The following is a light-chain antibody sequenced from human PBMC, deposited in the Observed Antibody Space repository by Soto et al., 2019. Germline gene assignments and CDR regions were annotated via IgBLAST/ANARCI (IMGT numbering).Light chain of an antibody. CDR3: QESMAG. CDR1: QSVSSSY. Sequence: EILLTQSQATPSLSPGEIATLSCRASQSVSSSYLAWYQQKPGQAPRLLIYGASTRATDIPARFSGSGSGTEFTLTISSLQSEDFAVYYCQESMAGFGQGTRLEIK. J-gene: IGKJ5*01. CDR2: GAS. V-gene: IGKV3D-7*01.